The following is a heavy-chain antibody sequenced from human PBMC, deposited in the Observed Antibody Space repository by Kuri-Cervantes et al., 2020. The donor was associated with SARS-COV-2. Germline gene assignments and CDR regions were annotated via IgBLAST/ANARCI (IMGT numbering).Heavy chain of an antibody. CDR1: GYTFTSYY. V-gene: IGHV1-46*01. CDR3: ARTAKTGQLRDY. Sequence: ASVKVSCKASGYTFTSYYMHWVRQAPGQGLEWTGIINPSGGSTSYAQKFQGRVTMTRDTSTSTAYMELSSLRSEDTAVYYCARTAKTGQLRDYWGQGTLVTVSS. CDR2: INPSGGST. J-gene: IGHJ4*02. D-gene: IGHD2-21*02.